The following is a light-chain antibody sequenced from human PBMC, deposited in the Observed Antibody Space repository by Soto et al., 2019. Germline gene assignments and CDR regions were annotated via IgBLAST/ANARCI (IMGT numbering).Light chain of an antibody. V-gene: IGLV2-14*01. Sequence: QSALTQPASVSGSPGQSITISCTGTSSDVGGYNYVSWYQQHPGKAPKLMIYDVSNRPSGVSNRFSGSKSGNTASLTISGLQAEDEADYYCSSSTRSTPLVFGGGTKLTVL. CDR2: DVS. J-gene: IGLJ2*01. CDR3: SSSTRSTPLV. CDR1: SSDVGGYNY.